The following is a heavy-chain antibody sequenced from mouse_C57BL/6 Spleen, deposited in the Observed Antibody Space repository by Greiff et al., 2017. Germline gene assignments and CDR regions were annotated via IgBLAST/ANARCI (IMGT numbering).Heavy chain of an antibody. Sequence: QVQLMQPGAELVKPGASVKLSCTASGYTFTSYWMHWVKQRPGRGLEWIGRIDPNSGGTKYYEKFKSKVTRTVDKPSSTAYMQLSSLTSEDSAVYYCAREGYYGNNYYFDYWGQGTTRTVSS. CDR2: IDPNSGGT. D-gene: IGHD2-1*01. J-gene: IGHJ2*01. V-gene: IGHV1-72*01. CDR3: AREGYYGNNYYFDY. CDR1: GYTFTSYW.